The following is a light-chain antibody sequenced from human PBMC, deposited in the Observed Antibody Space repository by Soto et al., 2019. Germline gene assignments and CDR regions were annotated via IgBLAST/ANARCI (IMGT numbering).Light chain of an antibody. CDR1: QSVNNR. CDR2: GAS. V-gene: IGKV3-15*01. J-gene: IGKJ2*01. Sequence: EILMTQSPATLSASPGERATLSCRASQSVNNRLAWYQQRPGQTPRLLIHGASTRASGIPARFSGSGSGTECTVSISSLQTEDSAVYYCQQYDSWHPLYTFGQGTKLEI. CDR3: QQYDSWHPLYT.